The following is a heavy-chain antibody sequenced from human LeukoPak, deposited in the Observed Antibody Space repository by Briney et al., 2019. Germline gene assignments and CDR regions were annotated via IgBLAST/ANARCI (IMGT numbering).Heavy chain of an antibody. V-gene: IGHV3-21*01. J-gene: IGHJ6*03. D-gene: IGHD5-12*01. CDR1: GFTFSSYS. Sequence: PGGSLRLSCAASGFTFSSYSMNWVRQAPGKGLEWVSSISSSSSYIYYADSVKGRFTISRDNAKNSLYLQMNSLRAEDTAVYYCARDVRADSGYDFFSFPMDVWGKGTTVTVSS. CDR3: ARDVRADSGYDFFSFPMDV. CDR2: ISSSSSYI.